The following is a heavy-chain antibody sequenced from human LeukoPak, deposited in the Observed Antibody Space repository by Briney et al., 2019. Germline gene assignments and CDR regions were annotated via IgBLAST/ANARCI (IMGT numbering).Heavy chain of an antibody. D-gene: IGHD6-13*01. V-gene: IGHV1-69*01. Sequence: SVKVSCKASGGTFSSYAISWVRQAPGQGLEWMGGIIPIFGTANYAQKFQGRVTITADEPTSTAYMELSSLRSEDTAVYYCARDQRIAAAGTGFDYWGQGTLVTVSS. J-gene: IGHJ4*02. CDR1: GGTFSSYA. CDR2: IIPIFGTA. CDR3: ARDQRIAAAGTGFDY.